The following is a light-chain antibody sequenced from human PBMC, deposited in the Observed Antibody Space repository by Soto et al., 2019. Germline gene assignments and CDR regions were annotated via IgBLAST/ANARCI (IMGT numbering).Light chain of an antibody. CDR1: QSVSSSY. Sequence: EIVLTQSPGTLSLSPGERATLSCRASQSVSSSYLAWYQQKPGQAPRLLISGASSRATGITDRFSGSGSGTAFTLTISRLEPEDFAVYYCQQYGSSPRVTFGQGTRLEIK. CDR2: GAS. CDR3: QQYGSSPRVT. J-gene: IGKJ5*01. V-gene: IGKV3-20*01.